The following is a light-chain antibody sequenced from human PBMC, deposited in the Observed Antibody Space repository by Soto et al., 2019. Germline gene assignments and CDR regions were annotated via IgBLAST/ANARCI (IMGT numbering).Light chain of an antibody. J-gene: IGKJ2*01. Sequence: EIVLTQSPGTLSLSPGERATLPCRASQSVSSSYLTWYQQKPGQAPRVLVYGSSRRATGIPDRFSGSGSGTDFTLTISRLEPEDFAVYYCQQYGRSPGYTFGQGTKLEIK. CDR1: QSVSSSY. CDR3: QQYGRSPGYT. CDR2: GSS. V-gene: IGKV3-20*01.